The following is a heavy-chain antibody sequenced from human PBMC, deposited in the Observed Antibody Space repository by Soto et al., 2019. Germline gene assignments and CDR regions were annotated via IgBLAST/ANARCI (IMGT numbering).Heavy chain of an antibody. CDR2: ISSSSSTI. CDR1: GFTFSSYS. CDR3: EGYCSGGSCQMAP. Sequence: GGSLRLSCAASGFTFSSYSMIWVRQAPGKGLEWVSYISSSSSTIYYADSVKGRFTISRDNAKNSLYLQMNSLRAEDTAVYYCEGYCSGGSCQMAPWGQGTLVTVSS. V-gene: IGHV3-48*01. J-gene: IGHJ5*02. D-gene: IGHD2-15*01.